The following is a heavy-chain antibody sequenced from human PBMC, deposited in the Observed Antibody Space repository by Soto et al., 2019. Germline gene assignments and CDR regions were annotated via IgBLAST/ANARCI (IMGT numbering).Heavy chain of an antibody. CDR1: GYSISSGYYW. D-gene: IGHD3-22*01. CDR2: IYWNDYK. J-gene: IGHJ4*02. Sequence: TLSLTCAVSGYSISSGYYWGWIRQPPGKGLEWVALIYWNDYKRYSPSLKGRLTITKDTSKNQVILTVTNPDPVDTATYYCAHRPDDSGYFDYWGQGALVTVSS. V-gene: IGHV2-5*01. CDR3: AHRPDDSGYFDY.